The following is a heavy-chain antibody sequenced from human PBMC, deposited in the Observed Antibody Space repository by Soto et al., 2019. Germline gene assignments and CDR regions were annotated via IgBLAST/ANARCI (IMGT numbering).Heavy chain of an antibody. Sequence: QVQLVQSGAEVKKPGSSVKVSCKASGGTFSSYTISWVRQAPGQGLEWMGRIIPILGIANYAQKFQGRVTITANKSRRTANRERGSLGSGERAGYSLRGRLGGGWAFDSGGQGPLVTVPS. CDR3: RGRLGGGWAFDS. V-gene: IGHV1-69*02. D-gene: IGHD3-16*01. CDR1: GGTFSSYT. J-gene: IGHJ3*01. CDR2: IIPILGIA.